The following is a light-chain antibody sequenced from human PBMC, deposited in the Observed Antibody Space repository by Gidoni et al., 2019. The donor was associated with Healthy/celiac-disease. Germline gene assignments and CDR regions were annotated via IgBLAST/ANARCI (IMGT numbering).Light chain of an antibody. CDR1: PSVSSY. J-gene: IGKJ2*01. CDR2: DAS. Sequence: EIVLTQSPATLSLSPGERATLSCRASPSVSSYLAWYQQKPGQAPRLLTYDASNRATGIPARFSGSGSGTDFTLTISSLEPEDFAVYYCQQRSNWPPKYTFGQGTKLEIK. CDR3: QQRSNWPPKYT. V-gene: IGKV3-11*01.